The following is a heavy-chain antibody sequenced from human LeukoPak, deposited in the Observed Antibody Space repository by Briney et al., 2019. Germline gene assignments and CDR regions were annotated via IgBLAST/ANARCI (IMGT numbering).Heavy chain of an antibody. J-gene: IGHJ4*02. V-gene: IGHV1-2*06. Sequence: ASVKVSRKASVYTFTGYYMHWVRQAPGQGLEWMGRINPNSGGTNYAQKFQGRVTMTGDTSISTAYMELSRLRSDDTAVYYCARVSSASGYYYHYWGQGTLVTVSS. CDR1: VYTFTGYY. D-gene: IGHD3-22*01. CDR3: ARVSSASGYYYHY. CDR2: INPNSGGT.